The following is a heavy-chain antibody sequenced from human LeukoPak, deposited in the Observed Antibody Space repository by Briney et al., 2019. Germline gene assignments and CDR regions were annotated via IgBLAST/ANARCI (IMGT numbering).Heavy chain of an antibody. CDR3: ARDGGNSAGYFDY. V-gene: IGHV4-31*03. Sequence: PSETLSLTCTVSGGSISSGGYYWSWIRQHPGKGLEWIGYIYYSGSTYYNPSLKSRVTISVDTSKNQFSLKLSSVTAADTAVYYCARDGGNSAGYFDYWGQGTLVTVSS. CDR2: IYYSGST. J-gene: IGHJ4*02. D-gene: IGHD4-23*01. CDR1: GGSISSGGYY.